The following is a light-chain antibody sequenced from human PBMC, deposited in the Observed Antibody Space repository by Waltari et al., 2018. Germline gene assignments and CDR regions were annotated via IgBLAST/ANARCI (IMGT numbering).Light chain of an antibody. Sequence: QSALTHPASVSGSPGQSITLSCTGTLSDVGTYNLVSWYQQHPRKAPKLLIYEDNTRPSGVSDRLSRSKSGNTGSLAISGLQAEDEADYFCCTYVGRTTFHVTFGGGTKLTVL. CDR3: CTYVGRTTFHVT. V-gene: IGLV2-23*02. CDR1: LSDVGTYNL. CDR2: EDN. J-gene: IGLJ2*01.